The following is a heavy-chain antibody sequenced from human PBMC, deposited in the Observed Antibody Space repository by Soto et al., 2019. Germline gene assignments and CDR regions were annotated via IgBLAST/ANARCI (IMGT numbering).Heavy chain of an antibody. CDR3: ARDLGGSYYAPVDY. J-gene: IGHJ4*02. CDR1: GYTFTSYG. V-gene: IGHV1-18*01. CDR2: ISAYNGNT. Sequence: QVQLVQSGAEVKKPGASVKVSCKASGYTFTSYGISWVRQAPGQGLEWMGWISAYNGNTKYAQKLQGRVTTTTDTSTSTGYMELRSLRSDDTALYYCARDLGGSYYAPVDYWGQGTLVTVSS. D-gene: IGHD1-26*01.